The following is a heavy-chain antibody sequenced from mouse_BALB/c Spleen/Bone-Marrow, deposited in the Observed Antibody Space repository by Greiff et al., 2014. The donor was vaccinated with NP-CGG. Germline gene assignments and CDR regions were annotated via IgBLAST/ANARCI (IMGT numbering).Heavy chain of an antibody. CDR3: TRGGTMTFYAMDY. CDR1: GYSFTGYC. J-gene: IGHJ4*01. CDR2: ISCYNGAT. D-gene: IGHD2-4*01. Sequence: LVKTGALVKISCKASGYSFTGYCMHWVKQSHGKSLEWIGYISCYNGATNYNQRFKGRATFTVDTSSSTAYMQFNSLTSEDSAVYYCTRGGTMTFYAMDYWGQGTSVTVSS. V-gene: IGHV1S34*01.